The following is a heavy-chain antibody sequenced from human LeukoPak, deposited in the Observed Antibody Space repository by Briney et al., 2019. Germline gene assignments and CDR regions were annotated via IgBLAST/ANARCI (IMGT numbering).Heavy chain of an antibody. D-gene: IGHD4-23*01. Sequence: GGSLRLSCAASGFTVSSSYMTWVRQAPGKGLEWVSVIYPAGNTYYADSVKGRFIISRDNSKNTLYLQMNSLRAEDTAVYYCARDLGGNSFDYWGKGTLVTVSS. J-gene: IGHJ4*02. CDR2: IYPAGNT. CDR3: ARDLGGNSFDY. CDR1: GFTVSSSY. V-gene: IGHV3-53*01.